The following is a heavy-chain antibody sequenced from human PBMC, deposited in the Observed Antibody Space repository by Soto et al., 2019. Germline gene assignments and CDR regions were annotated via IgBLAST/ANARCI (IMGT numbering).Heavy chain of an antibody. CDR3: AARAAGGTELH. CDR2: IWYDASKP. CDR1: VFSFSVYA. D-gene: IGHD6-13*01. V-gene: IGHV3-33*01. Sequence: LRPSCETSVFSFSVYAMHWVRQTPGKGLEWLAVIWYDASKPFNAASVEGRFTISRLNSKAVLYLQINSLRAEDTGLYYCAARAAGGTELHWGQGTLGTVSS. J-gene: IGHJ4*02.